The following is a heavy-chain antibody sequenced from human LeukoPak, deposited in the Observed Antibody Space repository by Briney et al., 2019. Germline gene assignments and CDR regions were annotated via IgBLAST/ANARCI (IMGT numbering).Heavy chain of an antibody. CDR1: GFTFSSYA. V-gene: IGHV3-30*04. Sequence: GGSLRLSCAASGFTFSSYAMHWVRQAPGKGLEWVAVISYDGSNKYYADSVKGRFTISRDNSKNTLYLQMDSLRAEDTAVYYCARGEPYYYYYYMDVWGKGTTVTVSS. J-gene: IGHJ6*03. CDR3: ARGEPYYYYYYMDV. CDR2: ISYDGSNK.